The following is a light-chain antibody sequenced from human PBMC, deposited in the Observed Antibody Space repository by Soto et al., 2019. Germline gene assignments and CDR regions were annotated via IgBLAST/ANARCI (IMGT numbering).Light chain of an antibody. CDR1: QSIALS. CDR2: VAF. V-gene: IGKV1-39*01. J-gene: IGKJ5*01. CDR3: QQSFRSPIT. Sequence: IHMTHAPSSLSASVLDTVTMTFLASQSIALSVNWYQQKPGKAPKLLIYVAFTLESGVPSRFSGSGSGTEFTLTIRSLQPEDFATYYCQQSFRSPITFGQGTRLEIK.